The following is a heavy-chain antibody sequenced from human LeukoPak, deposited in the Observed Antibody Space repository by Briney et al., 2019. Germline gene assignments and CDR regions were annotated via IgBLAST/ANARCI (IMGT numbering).Heavy chain of an antibody. CDR2: ISGSGGST. D-gene: IGHD3-16*01. Sequence: GGSLRLSCAASGLTFSSYAMSWVRQAPGKGLEWVSAISGSGGSTYYADSVKGRFTISRDNAKNSLYLQMNSLRAEDTAVYYCASRSALGAFDIWGQGTMVTVSS. CDR3: ASRSALGAFDI. J-gene: IGHJ3*02. CDR1: GLTFSSYA. V-gene: IGHV3-23*01.